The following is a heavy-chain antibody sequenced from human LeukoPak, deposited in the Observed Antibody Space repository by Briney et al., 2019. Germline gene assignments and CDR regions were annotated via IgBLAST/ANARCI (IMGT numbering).Heavy chain of an antibody. J-gene: IGHJ4*02. CDR2: FIPIFGTA. D-gene: IGHD3-10*01. V-gene: IGHV1-69*13. CDR3: ARDRWGVTMVRGVPYFDY. Sequence: SVKVSCKASGGTFSSYAISWVRQAPGQGLEWMGGFIPIFGTANYAQKFQGRVTITADESTSTAYMELSSLRSEDTAVYYCARDRWGVTMVRGVPYFDYWGQGTLVTVSS. CDR1: GGTFSSYA.